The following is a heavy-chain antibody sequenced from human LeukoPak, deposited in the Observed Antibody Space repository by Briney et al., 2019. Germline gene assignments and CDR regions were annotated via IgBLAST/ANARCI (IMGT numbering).Heavy chain of an antibody. CDR1: GFTFVSYP. Sequence: ERSLRLSCAASGFTFVSYPMHWVRQAPGKGLEWVAVISFDGTNQFYADSVKGRFTISRDNSKNTLYLQMNSLGAEDTAVYYCGAYDYVWGNHAFDIWGQGTMVTVSS. CDR3: GAYDYVWGNHAFDI. V-gene: IGHV3-30-3*01. D-gene: IGHD3-16*01. CDR2: ISFDGTNQ. J-gene: IGHJ3*02.